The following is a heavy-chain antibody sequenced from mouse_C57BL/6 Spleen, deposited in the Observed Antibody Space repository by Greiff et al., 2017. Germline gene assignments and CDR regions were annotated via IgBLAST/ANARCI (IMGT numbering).Heavy chain of an antibody. CDR1: GYAFTNYL. V-gene: IGHV1-54*01. CDR3: ARGTMVTTGFAY. Sequence: QVQLQQSGAELVRPGTSVKVSCKASGYAFTNYLIEWVKQRPGQGLEWIGVINPGSGGTNYTEKFKGKATLTADKSSSTAYMQLSILTSEDSAVDFCARGTMVTTGFAYWGQGTLVTVSA. J-gene: IGHJ3*01. CDR2: INPGSGGT. D-gene: IGHD2-2*01.